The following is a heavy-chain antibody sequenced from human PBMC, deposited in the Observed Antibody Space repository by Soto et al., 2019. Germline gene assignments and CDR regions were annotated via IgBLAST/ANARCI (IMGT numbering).Heavy chain of an antibody. CDR2: INAGNGNT. D-gene: IGHD2-2*01. Sequence: ASVKVSCKASGYTFTSYAMHWVRKAPGQRLEWMGWINAGNGNTKYSEKFQGRVTITRDTSASTAYMELSSLRSEDTAEYYCASPPNPVVVPAPTYASLPHFDHWGQAPL. CDR1: GYTFTSYA. V-gene: IGHV1-3*01. CDR3: ASPPNPVVVPAPTYASLPHFDH. J-gene: IGHJ4*02.